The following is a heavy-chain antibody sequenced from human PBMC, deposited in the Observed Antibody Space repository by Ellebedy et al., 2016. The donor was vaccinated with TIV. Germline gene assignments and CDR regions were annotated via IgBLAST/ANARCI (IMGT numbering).Heavy chain of an antibody. V-gene: IGHV3-23*01. CDR1: GFTFSSYA. CDR2: TTDTHTT. J-gene: IGHJ6*02. CDR3: ASPYGRDV. Sequence: GESLKISCAASGFTFSSYAMTWVRQVPGKGLECVSATTDTHTTYYADSVRGRFTISRDNSKDTLYLQMNSLRAEDAAVYYCASPYGRDVWGQGTTVTVSS.